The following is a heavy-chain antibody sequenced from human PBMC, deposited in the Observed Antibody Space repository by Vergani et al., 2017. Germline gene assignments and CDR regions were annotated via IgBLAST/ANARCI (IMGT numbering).Heavy chain of an antibody. D-gene: IGHD3-22*01. V-gene: IGHV3-23*01. J-gene: IGHJ4*02. CDR2: ISARYPST. Sequence: EVQLLQSGGGVIQPGGSVRLSCAASGFTFSAGPMTWVRQAPGKGLEWGSAISARYPSTYYADSVKGRFTISRDNSKNMLYLQMNSLRAEDTAVYYCARLSYDTTPYLQGGYDCWGQGTLVSVSS. CDR3: ARLSYDTTPYLQGGYDC. CDR1: GFTFSAGP.